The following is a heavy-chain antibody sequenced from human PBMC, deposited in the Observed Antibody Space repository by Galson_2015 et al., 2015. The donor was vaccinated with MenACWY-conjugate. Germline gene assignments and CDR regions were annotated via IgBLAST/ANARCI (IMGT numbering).Heavy chain of an antibody. CDR1: GYTFTFHD. CDR3: ARLTWGRFDL. D-gene: IGHD7-27*01. V-gene: IGHV1-8*01. J-gene: IGHJ4*02. Sequence: SCKASGYTFTFHDMRWVREAAGPGLECLGWMNPSSGNTGYAQKFQGRVTMTRNTSITTAYMELSSLNSEDTAVYFCARLTWGRFDLWGQATLVPVSS. CDR2: MNPSSGNT.